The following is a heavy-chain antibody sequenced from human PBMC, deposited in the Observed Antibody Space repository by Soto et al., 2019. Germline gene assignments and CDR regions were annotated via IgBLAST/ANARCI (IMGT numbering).Heavy chain of an antibody. Sequence: QVQLVQSGAEVKKPGASVKVSCKASGYAFTRYDMHWVRQAPGQGLEWMGIINPNGGSTSYAQKFQGRVTMSRDTSTSIVYMELRSLRSEDTAVYYCARDGIAVAGTDFDYWGQGTLVTVSS. CDR3: ARDGIAVAGTDFDY. CDR2: INPNGGST. V-gene: IGHV1-46*01. D-gene: IGHD6-19*01. J-gene: IGHJ4*02. CDR1: GYAFTRYD.